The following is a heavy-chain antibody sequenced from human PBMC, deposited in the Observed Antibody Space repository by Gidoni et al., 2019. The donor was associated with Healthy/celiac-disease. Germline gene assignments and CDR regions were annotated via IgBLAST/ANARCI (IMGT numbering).Heavy chain of an antibody. CDR1: GGSISSSSYY. CDR3: AGTGYSSSGDY. CDR2: IYYSGST. Sequence: QLQLQESGPGLVKPSETLSLTCTVSGGSISSSSYYWGWIRQPPGKGLEWIGSIYYSGSTYYNPSLKSRVIISVDTSKNQFSLKLSSVTAADTAVYYCAGTGYSSSGDYWGQGTLVTVSS. V-gene: IGHV4-39*01. D-gene: IGHD6-13*01. J-gene: IGHJ4*02.